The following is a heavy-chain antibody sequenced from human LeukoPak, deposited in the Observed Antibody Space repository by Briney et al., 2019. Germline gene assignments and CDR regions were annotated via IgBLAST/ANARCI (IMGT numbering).Heavy chain of an antibody. CDR1: GFTFNSYA. V-gene: IGHV3-23*01. CDR3: AKEGDYSYGSEYYFDY. CDR2: ISGSGGST. Sequence: GGSLRLSCAASGFTFNSYAMSWVRQAPGKGLEWVSAISGSGGSTYYADSVKGRFTISRDNSKNTLYLQMNSLRAEDTAVYYCAKEGDYSYGSEYYFDYWGQGTLVTVPS. D-gene: IGHD5-18*01. J-gene: IGHJ4*02.